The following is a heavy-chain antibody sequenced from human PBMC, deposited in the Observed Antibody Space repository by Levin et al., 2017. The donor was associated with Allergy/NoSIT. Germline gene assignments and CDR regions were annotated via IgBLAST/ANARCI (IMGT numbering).Heavy chain of an antibody. V-gene: IGHV1-69*13. J-gene: IGHJ6*03. Sequence: ASVKVSCKASGGTFSSYAISWVRQAPGQGLEWMGGIIPIFGTANYAQKFQGRVTITADESTSTAYMELSSLRSEDTAVYYCARNAITVTTSYYYYYMDVWGKGTTVTVSS. CDR1: GGTFSSYA. D-gene: IGHD4-11*01. CDR2: IIPIFGTA. CDR3: ARNAITVTTSYYYYYMDV.